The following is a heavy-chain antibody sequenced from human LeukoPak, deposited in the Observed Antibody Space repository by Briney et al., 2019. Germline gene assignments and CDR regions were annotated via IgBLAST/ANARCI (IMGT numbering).Heavy chain of an antibody. CDR1: GGSFSGYY. Sequence: SETLSLTCAVYGGSFSGYYWSWIREPPGKGLEWIGEINHSGSTNYNPSLKSRVTISVDTSKNQFSLKLSSVTAADTAVYYCARATTVVKGVDYWGQGTLVTVSS. CDR3: ARATTVVKGVDY. D-gene: IGHD4-23*01. J-gene: IGHJ4*02. V-gene: IGHV4-34*01. CDR2: INHSGST.